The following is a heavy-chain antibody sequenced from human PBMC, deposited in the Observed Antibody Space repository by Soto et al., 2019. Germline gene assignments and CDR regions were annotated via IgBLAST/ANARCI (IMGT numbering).Heavy chain of an antibody. CDR1: GFTFSRYW. CDR3: ARGKEYGSRIYTMDV. D-gene: IGHD3-10*01. CDR2: FKSGGTST. V-gene: IGHV3-74*01. Sequence: GGSLRLSCAASGFTFSRYWMHWVRQAPGKGLVWVSRFKSGGTSTTYADSVRGRFTISRDNAKNTLCLQMDSLRVEDTAVYYCARGKEYGSRIYTMDVWGQGTTVTVSS. J-gene: IGHJ6*02.